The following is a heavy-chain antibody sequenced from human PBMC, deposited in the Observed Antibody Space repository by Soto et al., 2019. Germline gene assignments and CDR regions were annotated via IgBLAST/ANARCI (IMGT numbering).Heavy chain of an antibody. J-gene: IGHJ4*02. Sequence: VQLVQSGAEVEKPGASVKVSCKASGYTFTSYDINWVRQATGQGVEWMGWMNPSRGATGYVQKFPGRDTITRDTSNSTAYMQLSSLISEDTADYCCARGRFGRGSYKDYWGQGTPVTVSS. CDR3: ARGRFGRGSYKDY. D-gene: IGHD3-16*01. CDR1: GYTFTSYD. CDR2: MNPSRGAT. V-gene: IGHV1-8*01.